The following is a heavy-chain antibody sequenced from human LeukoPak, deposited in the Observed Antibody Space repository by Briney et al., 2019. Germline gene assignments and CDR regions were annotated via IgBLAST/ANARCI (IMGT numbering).Heavy chain of an antibody. J-gene: IGHJ4*02. CDR2: IIPIFGTA. D-gene: IGHD4-23*01. Sequence: SVKVSCKASGYTFTSYDINWVRQATGQGLEWMGGIIPIFGTANYAQKFQGRVTITADKSTSTAYMELSSLRSEDTAVYYCARGHGGNSLYYFDYWGQGTLVTVSS. CDR1: GYTFTSYD. V-gene: IGHV1-69*06. CDR3: ARGHGGNSLYYFDY.